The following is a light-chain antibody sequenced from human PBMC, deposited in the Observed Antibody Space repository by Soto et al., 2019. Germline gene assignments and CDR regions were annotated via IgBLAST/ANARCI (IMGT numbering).Light chain of an antibody. CDR3: HRFGASLQP. J-gene: IGKJ1*01. CDR2: GAS. V-gene: IGKV3-20*01. Sequence: TKFAGAPCLYTGESATLAFRASQSCSSYLAWYQQKPGQAPRLLMYGASSRATGIPDGFSGSGSGTDCKLAVCTLAAEQFTRYSCHRFGASLQPFGEGTKVDIK. CDR1: QSCSSY.